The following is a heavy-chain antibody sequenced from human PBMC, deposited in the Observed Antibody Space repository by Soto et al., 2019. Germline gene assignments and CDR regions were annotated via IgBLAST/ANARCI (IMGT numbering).Heavy chain of an antibody. CDR3: ARGIAAAGTSPYNWFDP. J-gene: IGHJ5*02. V-gene: IGHV4-59*01. CDR2: IYYSGIT. CDR1: CGSIISYY. D-gene: IGHD6-13*01. Sequence: SETLCLTCTVSCGSIISYYWIWIRQPPGKGLEWIGYIYYSGITNYNPSLKSRVTISVDTSKNQFSLKLSSVTAADTAVYYCARGIAAAGTSPYNWFDPWGQGTLVTVSS.